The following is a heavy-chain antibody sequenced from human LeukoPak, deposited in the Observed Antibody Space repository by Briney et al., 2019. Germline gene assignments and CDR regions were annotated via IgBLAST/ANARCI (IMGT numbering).Heavy chain of an antibody. Sequence: TGGSLRLSCAAYGFTFSSYAINWVRQTPGKVLEWFLGMSGSGNTIKYADSVKGRFTISRDNSNNTVYLQMNSLRAEGTAVYYCAKRYYLESSGYTYNLFDYWGQGTLVTVSS. V-gene: IGHV3-23*01. J-gene: IGHJ4*02. CDR2: MSGSGNTI. CDR3: AKRYYLESSGYTYNLFDY. D-gene: IGHD3-22*01. CDR1: GFTFSSYA.